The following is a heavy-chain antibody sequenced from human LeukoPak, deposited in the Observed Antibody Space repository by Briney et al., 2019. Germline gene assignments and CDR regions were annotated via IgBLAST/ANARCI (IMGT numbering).Heavy chain of an antibody. V-gene: IGHV4-39*07. J-gene: IGHJ6*03. CDR3: ASRIRYPYYYYMDV. D-gene: IGHD3-9*01. CDR2: INHSGST. Sequence: SETLSLTCTVSGGSISSSSYYWGWIRQPPGKGLEWIGEINHSGSTNYNPSLKSRVTTSVDTSKNQFSLKLSSVTAADTAVYYGASRIRYPYYYYMDVWGKGTTVTVSS. CDR1: GGSISSSSYY.